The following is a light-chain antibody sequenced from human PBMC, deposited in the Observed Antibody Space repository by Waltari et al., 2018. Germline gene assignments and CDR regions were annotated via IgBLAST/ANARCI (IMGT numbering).Light chain of an antibody. V-gene: IGLV2-18*02. Sequence: HSALTQPPSVSGSPGQSVTISCTATTNDISTYNRVSWYQQAPGTAPKLIIYEVINRPSGVPDRFSGSKSGGTASLTISGLQAEDEADYYCTSYTVSDFYVFGTGTKVTVL. CDR1: TNDISTYNR. CDR2: EVI. J-gene: IGLJ1*01. CDR3: TSYTVSDFYV.